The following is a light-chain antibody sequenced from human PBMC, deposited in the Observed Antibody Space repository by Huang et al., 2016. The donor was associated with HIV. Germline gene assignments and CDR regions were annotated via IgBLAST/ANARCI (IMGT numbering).Light chain of an antibody. J-gene: IGKJ4*01. CDR1: QSIGTY. CDR3: QQRSKWPLT. V-gene: IGKV3-11*01. Sequence: EIVLTQSPVTLSLSPGDRATLSCRASQSIGTYLYWYQQKSGQAPRLLIYDVSNRAAGVPSRFSASGSETDFTLTIASLDPDDFAIYHCQQRSKWPLTFGGGTNVEMK. CDR2: DVS.